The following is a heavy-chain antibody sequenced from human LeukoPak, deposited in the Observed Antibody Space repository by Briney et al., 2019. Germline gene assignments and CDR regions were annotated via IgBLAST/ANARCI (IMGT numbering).Heavy chain of an antibody. Sequence: PGGSLRLSCAASGFTFSSYEMNWVRQAPGKGQEWVSYISSSGSTIYYADSVKGRFTISRDNAKNSLYLQMNSLRAEDTAVYYCARDPSEYHPPPGDQWGQGTLVTVSS. D-gene: IGHD2-2*01. J-gene: IGHJ4*02. V-gene: IGHV3-48*03. CDR3: ARDPSEYHPPPGDQ. CDR2: ISSSGSTI. CDR1: GFTFSSYE.